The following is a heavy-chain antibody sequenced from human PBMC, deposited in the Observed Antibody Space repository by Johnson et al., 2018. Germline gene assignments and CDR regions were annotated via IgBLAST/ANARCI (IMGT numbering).Heavy chain of an antibody. V-gene: IGHV3-74*01. Sequence: VQLQESGGGLVQPGGSQRLSCAASGFTLSGYWMHWLRQAPGKGLVWVSRINNDGSNIRYADSVKGRFTISRDNAENTLFLQMGSLRAEDTAVYYCASELSLGYWGRGTLVTVSS. CDR2: INNDGSNI. J-gene: IGHJ4*02. CDR1: GFTLSGYW. CDR3: ASELSLGY.